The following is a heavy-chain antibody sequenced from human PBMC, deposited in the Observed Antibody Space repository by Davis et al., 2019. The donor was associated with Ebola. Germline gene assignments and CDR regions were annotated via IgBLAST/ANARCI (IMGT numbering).Heavy chain of an antibody. CDR1: GFTLTNAW. Sequence: PGGSLSLSCAGSGFTLTNAWMRWVRQAPGKGREWVGRIKSKTYGRTTDYAAPAKGRFTISRDDSKNTVNLQGNSLKIEDTAVYYCTTGTAVTDIHAFNIWGQGTMVTVSS. CDR3: TTGTAVTDIHAFNI. V-gene: IGHV3-15*01. J-gene: IGHJ3*02. CDR2: IKSKTYGRTT. D-gene: IGHD6-19*01.